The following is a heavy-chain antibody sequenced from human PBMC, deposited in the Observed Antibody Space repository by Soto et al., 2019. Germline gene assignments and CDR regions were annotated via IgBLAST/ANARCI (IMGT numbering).Heavy chain of an antibody. CDR3: ARDSPPSDY. CDR2: INAGNGNR. J-gene: IGHJ4*02. CDR1: GYTFTSYA. V-gene: IGHV1-3*01. Sequence: QVQLVQSGAEVKKPGASVKVSCKASGYTFTSYAMHWVRQAPGQRLEWMGWINAGNGNRKYSQKFQGRVTMTRDTSASTAYMELSSLRSEDTAVYYCARDSPPSDYWGQGTLVTVSS.